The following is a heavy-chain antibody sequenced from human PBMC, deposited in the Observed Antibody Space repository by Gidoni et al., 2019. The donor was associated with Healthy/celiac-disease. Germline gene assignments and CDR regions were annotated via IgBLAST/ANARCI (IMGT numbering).Heavy chain of an antibody. CDR3: ARELVIDYTLHNYYYYGMDV. CDR1: GFTFSSYW. CDR2: IKQDGSEK. V-gene: IGHV3-7*01. D-gene: IGHD4-4*01. J-gene: IGHJ6*02. Sequence: EVQLVESGGGLVQPGGSLRLSCAASGFTFSSYWMSWVRQAPGKWLEWVANIKQDGSEKYYVDSVKGRFTISRDNAKNSLYLQMNSLRAEDTAVYYCARELVIDYTLHNYYYYGMDVWGQGTTVTVSS.